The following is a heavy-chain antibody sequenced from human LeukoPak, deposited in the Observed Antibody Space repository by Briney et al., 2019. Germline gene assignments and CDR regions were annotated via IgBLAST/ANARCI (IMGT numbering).Heavy chain of an antibody. D-gene: IGHD3-22*01. CDR2: ISYDGSNK. Sequence: GGSLRLSCVASGFTFSTYWMHWVRQAPGEGLEWVAVISYDGSNKYYADSVKGRFTISRDNAKSTLYLQMNSLTVEDTAVYYCARGPGSSGGAYVGDYWGRGTLVTVSS. J-gene: IGHJ4*01. CDR1: GFTFSTYW. CDR3: ARGPGSSGGAYVGDY. V-gene: IGHV3-30*03.